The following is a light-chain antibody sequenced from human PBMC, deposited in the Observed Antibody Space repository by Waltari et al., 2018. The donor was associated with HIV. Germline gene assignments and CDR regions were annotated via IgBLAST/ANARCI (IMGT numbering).Light chain of an antibody. J-gene: IGKJ4*01. Sequence: EIVLTQSPATLSLSPGGSATLSCRASQTVDSHLAWYQHKPGQAPRLLIYDASNRATGIPARFSGSGSGTEFTLTISSLEPEDFADYYCQQRSNWLTFGGGTKVEIK. CDR3: QQRSNWLT. V-gene: IGKV3-11*01. CDR1: QTVDSH. CDR2: DAS.